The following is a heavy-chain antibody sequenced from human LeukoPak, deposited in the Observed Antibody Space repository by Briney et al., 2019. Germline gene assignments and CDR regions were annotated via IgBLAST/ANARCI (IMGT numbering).Heavy chain of an antibody. CDR3: ARRSDSYDSSAYFY. D-gene: IGHD3-22*01. J-gene: IGHJ4*02. CDR1: GYTFTTYD. Sequence: ASVKVSCKASGYTFTTYDINWVRQATGQGLEWMGWMNPNSGNTGYAQKFQGRVTITRNTSISTAYMELSSLRSEDTAVYYCARRSDSYDSSAYFYWGQGTLVTVSS. V-gene: IGHV1-8*03. CDR2: MNPNSGNT.